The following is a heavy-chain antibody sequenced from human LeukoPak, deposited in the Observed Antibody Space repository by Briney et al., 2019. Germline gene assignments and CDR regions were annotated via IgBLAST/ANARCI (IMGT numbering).Heavy chain of an antibody. CDR3: AKDRWVGAPTYYFDY. Sequence: GRSLRLSCAASGFTFSSYGMHWVRQAPGKGLEWVAVISYDGSNKYYADSVKGRFTISRDNSKNTLLLQMNSLRAEDTAIYYCAKDRWVGAPTYYFDYWGQGALVTVSS. CDR2: ISYDGSNK. J-gene: IGHJ4*02. D-gene: IGHD4-23*01. V-gene: IGHV3-30*18. CDR1: GFTFSSYG.